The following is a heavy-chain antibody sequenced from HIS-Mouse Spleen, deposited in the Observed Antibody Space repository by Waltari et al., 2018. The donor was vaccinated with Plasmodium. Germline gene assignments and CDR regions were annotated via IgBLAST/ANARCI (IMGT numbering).Heavy chain of an antibody. CDR3: ASSWYWYFDL. CDR1: GFTFSSYW. J-gene: IGHJ2*01. V-gene: IGHV3-7*01. Sequence: EVQLVESGGGLVQPGGSLRLCCAASGFTFSSYWMRWGRQAPGKGLEWVANIKQDGSEKYYVDSVKGRFTISRDNAKNSLYLQMNSLRAEDTAVYYCASSWYWYFDLWGRGTLVTVSS. D-gene: IGHD6-13*01. CDR2: IKQDGSEK.